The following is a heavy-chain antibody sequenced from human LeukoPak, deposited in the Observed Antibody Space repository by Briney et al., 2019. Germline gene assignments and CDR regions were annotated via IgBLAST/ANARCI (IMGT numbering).Heavy chain of an antibody. Sequence: GGSLRLSCAASGFTFSSYGMHWVRQAPGKGLEWVAVISYDGSNKYYADSVKGRFTISRGNFKNTLYLQMNSLRAEDTAVYYCANLAAHSQCDYWGQGTLVTVSS. CDR1: GFTFSSYG. V-gene: IGHV3-30*18. J-gene: IGHJ4*02. CDR2: ISYDGSNK. D-gene: IGHD6-25*01. CDR3: ANLAAHSQCDY.